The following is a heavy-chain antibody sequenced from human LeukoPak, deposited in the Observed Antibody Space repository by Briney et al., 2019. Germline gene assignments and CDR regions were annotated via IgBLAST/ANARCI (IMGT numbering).Heavy chain of an antibody. V-gene: IGHV3-15*01. D-gene: IGHD4-23*01. CDR1: GFTFSNAW. CDR2: IKSKTDGGTT. J-gene: IGHJ4*02. CDR3: TTDPAYGGKFDY. Sequence: PGGSLRLSCAASGFTFSNAWMSWVRQAPGKGLEWVGRIKSKTDGGTTDYAAPVKGRFTISRDDSKNTLYLQMNSLKTEDTAVYYCTTDPAYGGKFDYWGQGTLVTVSS.